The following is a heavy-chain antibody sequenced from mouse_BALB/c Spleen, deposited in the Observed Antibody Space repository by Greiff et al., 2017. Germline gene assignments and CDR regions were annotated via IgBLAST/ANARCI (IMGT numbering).Heavy chain of an antibody. CDR3: AREGGLYFDV. J-gene: IGHJ1*01. CDR1: GFTLSSYG. V-gene: IGHV5-6-3*01. CDR2: INSNGGSN. D-gene: IGHD2-13*01. Sequence: DVMLVESGGGLVQPGGSLKLSCAASGFTLSSYGMSWVRQTPDKRLELVATINSNGGSNYYPDSVKGRCTISRDNAKNTLYLQMSRLKSEDTAMYYCAREGGLYFDVWGAGTTVTVSA.